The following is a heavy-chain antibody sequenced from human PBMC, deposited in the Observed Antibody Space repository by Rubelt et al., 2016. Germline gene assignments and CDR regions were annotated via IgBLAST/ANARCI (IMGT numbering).Heavy chain of an antibody. CDR3: AGGDYVLYYYYYMDV. Sequence: QLQLQESGPGLVKPSETLSLTCTVSGGSISSSSYYWGWIRQPPGKGLEWIGEINHSGSTNYNPSLKGRVTISVDTSKNKFSLKLSSVTAADTAVYYCAGGDYVLYYYYYMDVWGKGTTVTVSS. CDR2: INHSGST. D-gene: IGHD2-21*02. V-gene: IGHV4-39*01. J-gene: IGHJ6*03. CDR1: GGSISSSSYY.